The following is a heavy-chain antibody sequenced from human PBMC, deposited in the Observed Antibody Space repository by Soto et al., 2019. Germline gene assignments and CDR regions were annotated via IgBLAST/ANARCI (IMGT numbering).Heavy chain of an antibody. J-gene: IGHJ6*02. CDR1: GFSFKNFA. Sequence: PGGSLRLSCVASGFSFKNFALNWVRQAPGKGLEWVSIIWFEGRKKYYADSVKGRFTISRDNFKNTVNLQMNSLRAEDTAVYYCARGVYYDNSGHFYGMDVWGQGTTVTVSS. D-gene: IGHD3-22*01. CDR2: IWFEGRKK. V-gene: IGHV3-33*01. CDR3: ARGVYYDNSGHFYGMDV.